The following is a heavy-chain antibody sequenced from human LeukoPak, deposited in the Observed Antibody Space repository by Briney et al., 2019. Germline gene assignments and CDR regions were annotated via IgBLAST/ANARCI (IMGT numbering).Heavy chain of an antibody. V-gene: IGHV3-7*01. J-gene: IGHJ4*02. D-gene: IGHD6-13*01. CDR3: ARARRAAAEY. CDR2: INQDRSEM. Sequence: GGSLRLSCAASGFIFSNYWMSWVRQAPGKGLEWVANINQDRSEMYYVDSVKGRFTISRDSAMNSLYLQMNSLRAEDTAMYYCARARRAAAEYWGQGILVTVSS. CDR1: GFIFSNYW.